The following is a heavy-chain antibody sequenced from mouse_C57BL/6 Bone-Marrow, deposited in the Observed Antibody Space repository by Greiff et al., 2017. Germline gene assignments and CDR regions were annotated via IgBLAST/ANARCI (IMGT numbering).Heavy chain of an antibody. CDR3: ARELGYYGSRYGGY. Sequence: VQLQQSGAELVKPGASVKMSCKASGYTFTSYWITWVKQRPGQGLEWIGDIYPGSGSTNYNEKFKSKATLTVDTSSSTAYMQLSSLTSEDSAVYYCARELGYYGSRYGGYWGQGTTLTVSS. J-gene: IGHJ2*01. CDR1: GYTFTSYW. CDR2: IYPGSGST. D-gene: IGHD1-1*01. V-gene: IGHV1-55*01.